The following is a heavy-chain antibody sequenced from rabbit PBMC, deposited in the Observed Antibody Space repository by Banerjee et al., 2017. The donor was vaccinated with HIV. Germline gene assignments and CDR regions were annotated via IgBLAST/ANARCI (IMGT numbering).Heavy chain of an antibody. CDR2: IYIGSSST. D-gene: IGHD7-1*01. V-gene: IGHV1S40*01. Sequence: QSLEESGGDLVKPGASLTLTCTASGFSFTSGWICWVRQAPGKGLEWIGCIYIGSSSTYYASWVNGRFTISKTSSTTVTLQMTSLTAADTATYFCAKDLYRTGSGDPNLWGPGTLVTVS. CDR3: AKDLYRTGSGDPNL. CDR1: GFSFTSGW. J-gene: IGHJ4*01.